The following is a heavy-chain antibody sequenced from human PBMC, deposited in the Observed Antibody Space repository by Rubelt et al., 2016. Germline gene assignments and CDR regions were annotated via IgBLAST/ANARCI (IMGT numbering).Heavy chain of an antibody. V-gene: IGHV3-74*02. CDR2: INSDGSST. CDR1: GFTFSNYA. D-gene: IGHD1-20*01. Sequence: EVQLLESGGGLVQPGGSLRLSCAASGFTFSNYAMSWVRQAPGKGLVWVSRINSDGSSTSYADSVKGRFTISRDNAKNTLYLQMNKLGVEETAVYYWVGYNWNQPDYWGQGPWSPSPQ. J-gene: IGHJ4*02. CDR3: VGYNWNQPDY.